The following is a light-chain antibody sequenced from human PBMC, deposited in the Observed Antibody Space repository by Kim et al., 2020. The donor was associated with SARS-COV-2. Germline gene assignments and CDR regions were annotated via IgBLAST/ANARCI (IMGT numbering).Light chain of an antibody. CDR2: EVT. CDR1: SSDLGNYNS. Sequence: QSALTQPASVSGSPGQSITISCTGSSSDLGNYNSVTWYQQHPDKAPKLMIYEVTKRPSGVSSRFSGSKSGNTAFLTISGLQAEDEAEYYCGSFVRGGSIVFGTGTKVTVL. J-gene: IGLJ1*01. CDR3: GSFVRGGSIV. V-gene: IGLV2-14*03.